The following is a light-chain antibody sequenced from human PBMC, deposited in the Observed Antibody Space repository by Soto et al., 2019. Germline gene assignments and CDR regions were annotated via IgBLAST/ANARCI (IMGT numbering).Light chain of an antibody. J-gene: IGLJ1*01. CDR2: GNK. CDR3: QSYDSTLGGFV. V-gene: IGLV1-40*01. Sequence: QSALAQPPSVSGAPGQRVTISCTGTSSNIGAGYDVQWYQRLPGTAPKFLIYGNKNRPSGVPDRFSGSKSGTSASLAITGLQAEDESDYFCQSYDSTLGGFVFGTGTKVPVL. CDR1: SSNIGAGYD.